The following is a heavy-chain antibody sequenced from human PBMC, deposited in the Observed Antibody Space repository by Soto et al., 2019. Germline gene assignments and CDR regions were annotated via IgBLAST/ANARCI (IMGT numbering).Heavy chain of an antibody. J-gene: IGHJ4*02. CDR1: GGSISSDY. CDR3: ARGAGSRSWTSFDS. V-gene: IGHV4-4*07. D-gene: IGHD6-13*01. CDR2: IYTSENT. Sequence: SETLSLTCTVSGGSISSDYWSWIRQPAGKGLEWIGRIYTSENTHYNPSLRSRVSMSLDTSKNQLSLNLSSVTAADTAVYYCARGAGSRSWTSFDSWGQGTLVTVSS.